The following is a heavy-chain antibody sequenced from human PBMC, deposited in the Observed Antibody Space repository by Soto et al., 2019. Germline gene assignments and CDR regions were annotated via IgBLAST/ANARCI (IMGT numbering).Heavy chain of an antibody. V-gene: IGHV4-30-2*01. CDR3: ARGGGSDSFDY. CDR2: INHLETT. Sequence: SETLSLTCTVSGASITFGGYSWSWIRQTPGKGLEWIGYINHLETTFYNPSFESRLTLSIDRAKNQFSLKLHSMSAADRAVYFCARGGGSDSFDYWGQGILVTSPQ. J-gene: IGHJ4*02. D-gene: IGHD1-26*01. CDR1: GASITFGGYS.